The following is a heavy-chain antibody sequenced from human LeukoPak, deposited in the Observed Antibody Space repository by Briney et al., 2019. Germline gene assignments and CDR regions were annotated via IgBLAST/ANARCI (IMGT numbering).Heavy chain of an antibody. D-gene: IGHD2-2*01. CDR1: GFTFSSYG. CDR3: AKPGGPDIVVVPAVYYFDY. J-gene: IGHJ4*02. Sequence: GGSLRLSCAACGFTFSSYGMHWVRQAPGKGLEWVAVISYDGSNKYYADSVKGRFTISRDNSKNTLYLQMNSLRAEDTAVYYCAKPGGPDIVVVPAVYYFDYWGQGTLVTVSS. V-gene: IGHV3-30*18. CDR2: ISYDGSNK.